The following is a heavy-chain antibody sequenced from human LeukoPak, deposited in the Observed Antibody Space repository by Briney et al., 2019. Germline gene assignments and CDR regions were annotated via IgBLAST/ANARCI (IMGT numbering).Heavy chain of an antibody. CDR1: GYTFTSYG. CDR2: ISAFNYII. CDR3: TRGSSISAQGDT. D-gene: IGHD3-16*01. J-gene: IGHJ4*02. Sequence: ASVKVSCKASGYTFTSYGISWVRQAPGQGLEWVGWISAFNYIIEYAQKFQGRVTVTQDTATSTAYMELRSLTSDDTAVFYCTRGSSISAQGDTWGQGTLVSVSS. V-gene: IGHV1-18*01.